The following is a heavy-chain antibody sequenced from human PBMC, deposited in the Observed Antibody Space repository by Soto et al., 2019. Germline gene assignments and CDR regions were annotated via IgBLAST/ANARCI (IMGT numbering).Heavy chain of an antibody. Sequence: QVQLVQSGAEVKKPGSSVKVSCTASGGPFSNYAIIWVRQAPGQGLECIGGIIPIFGTANYPQEFQGRVTITADESSSTAYMDLSSLTSEDTAVYYCARASIAALQLYYFDRWGQGTLVTVSS. CDR1: GGPFSNYA. CDR2: IIPIFGTA. V-gene: IGHV1-69*01. D-gene: IGHD6-13*01. CDR3: ARASIAALQLYYFDR. J-gene: IGHJ4*02.